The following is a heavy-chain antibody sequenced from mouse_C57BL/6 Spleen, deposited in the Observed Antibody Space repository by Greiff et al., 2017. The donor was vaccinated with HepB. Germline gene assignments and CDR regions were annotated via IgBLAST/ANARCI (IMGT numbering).Heavy chain of an antibody. CDR2: IHPNSGST. CDR3: ARGCLDDYDAMDY. CDR1: GYTFTSYW. J-gene: IGHJ4*01. D-gene: IGHD2-4*01. Sequence: QVQLQQPGAELVKPGASVKLSCKASGYTFTSYWMHWVKQRPGQGLEWIGMIHPNSGSTNYNEKFKSKATLTVDKSSSTAYMQLSSLTSEDSAVYYCARGCLDDYDAMDYWGQGTSVTVSS. V-gene: IGHV1-64*01.